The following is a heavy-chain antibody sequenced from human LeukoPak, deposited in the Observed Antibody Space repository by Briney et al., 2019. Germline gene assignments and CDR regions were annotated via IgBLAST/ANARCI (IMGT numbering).Heavy chain of an antibody. CDR3: AREGYYYDSSGPIDY. Sequence: SETLSLTCTVSGGSISSAPYYWRWIRQRPGKGLEWMGYISHSGNTYYTPSLKSRLNISADTSRNQFSLKLRSVTAADTALYFCAREGYYYDSSGPIDYWGQGTRVTVSS. CDR2: ISHSGNT. D-gene: IGHD3-22*01. CDR1: GGSISSAPYY. V-gene: IGHV4-31*03. J-gene: IGHJ4*02.